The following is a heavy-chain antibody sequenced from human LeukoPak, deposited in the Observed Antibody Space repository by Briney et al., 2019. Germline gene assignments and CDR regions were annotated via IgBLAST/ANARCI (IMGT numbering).Heavy chain of an antibody. D-gene: IGHD2-21*02. V-gene: IGHV3-7*01. CDR2: IDQDGGGK. Sequence: GGSLRLSCAASGFTFSDYWMNWVRQAPGKGLEWAANIDQDGGGKYYLDSVKGRFTISRDNAKSSLYLQIDSLRAEDTAVYYCARGDWASFDYWGQGSLLTVSS. J-gene: IGHJ4*02. CDR1: GFTFSDYW. CDR3: ARGDWASFDY.